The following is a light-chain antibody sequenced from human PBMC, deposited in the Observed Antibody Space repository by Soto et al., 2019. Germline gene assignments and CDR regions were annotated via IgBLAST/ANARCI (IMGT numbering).Light chain of an antibody. Sequence: QSVLTQPPSVSAAPGQMVTISCSGSSSNIGNNYLSWYQQLPGTAPKVLIYDNNERPSGIPDRFSGSKSGTSATLGITGLQTGDEADYYCGTWDSSLSAYVFGTGTKLTVL. CDR1: SSNIGNNY. CDR3: GTWDSSLSAYV. J-gene: IGLJ1*01. CDR2: DNN. V-gene: IGLV1-51*01.